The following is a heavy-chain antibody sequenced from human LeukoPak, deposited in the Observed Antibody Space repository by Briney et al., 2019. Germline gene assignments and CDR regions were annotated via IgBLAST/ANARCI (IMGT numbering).Heavy chain of an antibody. Sequence: PGGSPRLSCAASGFTFSSYEMNWVRQAPGKGLEWVSYISSSGSTIYYADSVKGRFTISRDNSKNTLYLQMNSLRAEDTAVYYCAKDRSGYDLGHFFDYWGQEALVTVSS. D-gene: IGHD5-12*01. CDR3: AKDRSGYDLGHFFDY. CDR1: GFTFSSYE. J-gene: IGHJ4*03. V-gene: IGHV3-48*03. CDR2: ISSSGSTI.